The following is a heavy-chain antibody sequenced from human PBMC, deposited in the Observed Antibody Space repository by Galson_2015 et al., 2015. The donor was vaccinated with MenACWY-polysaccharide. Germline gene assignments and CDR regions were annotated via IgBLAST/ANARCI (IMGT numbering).Heavy chain of an antibody. CDR3: AGITGGEYFQY. Sequence: QSGAEVKKPGESLKISCKGPGYSFTSYWIGWVRQMPGKGLEWMGIIYPGGSDARFSPSFQGQVTMSVDKSTSTAYLQWNSLKAPDTAIYYCAGITGGEYFQYWGQGALVTV. D-gene: IGHD3-10*01. J-gene: IGHJ1*01. V-gene: IGHV5-51*03. CDR1: GYSFTSYW. CDR2: IYPGGSDA.